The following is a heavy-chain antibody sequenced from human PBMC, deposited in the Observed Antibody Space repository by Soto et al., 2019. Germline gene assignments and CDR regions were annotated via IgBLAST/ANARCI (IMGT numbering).Heavy chain of an antibody. CDR3: ARNTKDFYYDISGYYLGYYYYGLDF. J-gene: IGHJ6*02. CDR1: GGSVSGGNYY. D-gene: IGHD3-22*01. V-gene: IGHV4-61*01. CDR2: IYYSGST. Sequence: SETLSLTCTVSGGSVSGGNYYWSWIRQPPGKGLEWIGYIYYSGSTNYNPSLMSRVTLSVDTSKNQFSLNLSSVPAADTAVYYWARNTKDFYYDISGYYLGYYYYGLDFWGQGTTVTVSS.